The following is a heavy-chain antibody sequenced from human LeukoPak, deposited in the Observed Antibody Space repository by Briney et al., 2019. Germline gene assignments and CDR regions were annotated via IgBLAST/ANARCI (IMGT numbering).Heavy chain of an antibody. V-gene: IGHV4-39*07. D-gene: IGHD2-15*01. CDR2: IYYSGST. CDR3: ARDAPELNCSGGSCYSGDYFDY. J-gene: IGHJ4*02. Sequence: PSETLSLTCTVSGGSISSSSYYWGWIRQPPGKGLEWIGSIYYSGSTYYNPSLKSRVTISVDTSKNQFSLKLSSVTAADTAVYYCARDAPELNCSGGSCYSGDYFDYWGQGTLVTVSS. CDR1: GGSISSSSYY.